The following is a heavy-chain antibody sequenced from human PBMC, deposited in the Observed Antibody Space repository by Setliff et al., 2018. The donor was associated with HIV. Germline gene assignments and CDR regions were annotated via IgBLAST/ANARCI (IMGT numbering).Heavy chain of an antibody. CDR2: IFYSGST. Sequence: PSETLSLTCTVSGGSITSSTYYWDWIRQPPGKGLEWIGSIFYSGSTYYNPSVKSRVTISVDTSKNQFFLKLSSVTAADTAVYYCVRGYCSSTTCYDDYYYMDVWGKGSTVTVSS. CDR3: VRGYCSSTTCYDDYYYMDV. D-gene: IGHD2-2*01. CDR1: GGSITSSTYY. J-gene: IGHJ6*03. V-gene: IGHV4-39*07.